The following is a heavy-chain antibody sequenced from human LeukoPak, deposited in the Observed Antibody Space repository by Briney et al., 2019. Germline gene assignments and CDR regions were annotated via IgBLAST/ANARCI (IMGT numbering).Heavy chain of an antibody. D-gene: IGHD2-2*01. CDR2: IYTSGST. CDR3: ARAIVVVPAAYYFDY. CDR1: GVSVSNFY. J-gene: IGHJ4*02. Sequence: KSSETLSLTCTVSGVSVSNFYWSWIRQPAGKGLEWIGRIYTSGSTNYNPSLKSRVTMSVDTSKNQFSLKLSSVTAADTAVYYCARAIVVVPAAYYFDYWGQGTLVTVSS. V-gene: IGHV4-4*07.